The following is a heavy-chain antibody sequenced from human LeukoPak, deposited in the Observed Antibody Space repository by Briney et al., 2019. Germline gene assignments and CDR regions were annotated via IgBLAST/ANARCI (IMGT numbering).Heavy chain of an antibody. J-gene: IGHJ4*02. Sequence: ASVKVSFKASGYTFTGYYMHWVRRAPGQGLGWMGWINPNSGGTNYAQKFQGRVTMTRDTSISTAYMELSRLRSDDTAVYYCARAYYGSGSSRDDYWGQGTLVTVSS. CDR1: GYTFTGYY. CDR2: INPNSGGT. V-gene: IGHV1-2*02. CDR3: ARAYYGSGSSRDDY. D-gene: IGHD3-10*01.